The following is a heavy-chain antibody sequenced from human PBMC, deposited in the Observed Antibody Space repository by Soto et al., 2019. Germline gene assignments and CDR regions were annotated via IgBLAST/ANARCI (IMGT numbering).Heavy chain of an antibody. J-gene: IGHJ4*02. Sequence: QVQLVQSGAEMKKPGASVKVSCKASGYTFSSQGINWVRQAPGQRLEWVGWISADDGYTNYAQNLQDRVIMTTATSTPTAYMELTSLRSDDTAVYYCARDVFYGGQGTLVTVSS. CDR2: ISADDGYT. CDR3: ARDVFY. D-gene: IGHD2-2*01. CDR1: GYTFSSQG. V-gene: IGHV1-18*01.